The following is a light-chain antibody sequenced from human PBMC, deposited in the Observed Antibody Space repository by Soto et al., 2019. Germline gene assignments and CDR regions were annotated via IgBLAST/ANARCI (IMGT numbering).Light chain of an antibody. CDR3: CSYAGSYTWV. CDR2: NVS. CDR1: SSDVGGYNY. J-gene: IGLJ3*02. V-gene: IGLV2-11*01. Sequence: QSALTQPRSVSGSPGQSVTISCTGTSSDVGGYNYVSWYQQHPGKAPKLMIYNVSKRPSGVPDRFSGSKSGNTASLTISGLQAKDEADYYCCSYAGSYTWVFGGGTKLNVL.